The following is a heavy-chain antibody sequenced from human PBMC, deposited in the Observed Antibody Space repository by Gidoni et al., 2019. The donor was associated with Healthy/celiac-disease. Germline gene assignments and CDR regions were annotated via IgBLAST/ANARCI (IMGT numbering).Heavy chain of an antibody. V-gene: IGHV3-30-3*01. D-gene: IGHD2-2*01. J-gene: IGHJ4*02. CDR2: ISYDGSNK. Sequence: QVQLVESGGGVVQPGRSLRLSCSASGLTCSSYAMHWVRQAPGKGLVWVAVISYDGSNKYYADSVKGRFTISRDNSKNTLYLQMNSLRAEDTAVYYCARDIVVVPAAFDYWGQGTLVTVSS. CDR1: GLTCSSYA. CDR3: ARDIVVVPAAFDY.